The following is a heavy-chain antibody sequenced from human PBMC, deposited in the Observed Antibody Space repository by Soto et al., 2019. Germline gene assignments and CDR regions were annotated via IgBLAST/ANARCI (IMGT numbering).Heavy chain of an antibody. CDR3: ARQEFSDQYDYGMDV. CDR1: GGTFSIYA. V-gene: IGHV1-69*01. J-gene: IGHJ6*02. D-gene: IGHD3-10*01. Sequence: QVQLVQSGAEVKKPGSSVKVSCKASGGTFSIYALSWVRQAPGQGLEWMGGIIPISGIANYAQKFQGRVTITADESTSTVYMEMSSLRSEDTAVYYCARQEFSDQYDYGMDVWGQGTTVTVSS. CDR2: IIPISGIA.